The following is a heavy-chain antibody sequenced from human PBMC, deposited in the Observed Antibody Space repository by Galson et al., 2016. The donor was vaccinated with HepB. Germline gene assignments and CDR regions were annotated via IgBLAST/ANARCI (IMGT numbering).Heavy chain of an antibody. CDR1: GFTFTGYW. CDR3: VRDVAGGWQFDY. D-gene: IGHD6-19*01. V-gene: IGHV3-7*01. CDR2: INQDGSEI. Sequence: SLRLSCAASGFTFTGYWMSWVRQAPGKGLEWVVNINQDGSEIHYLDSVKGRFTISRDNAKNSLYLQMNSLRADDTAVYYCVRDVAGGWQFDYWGQGTLVTVSS. J-gene: IGHJ4*02.